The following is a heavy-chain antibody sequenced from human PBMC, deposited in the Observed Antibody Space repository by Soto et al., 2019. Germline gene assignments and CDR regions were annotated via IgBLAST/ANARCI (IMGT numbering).Heavy chain of an antibody. Sequence: GALRLSCAASGFTFREYSMNWVRQAPGKGLEWVSSISSGGHYIYYADSVKGRFTISRDNAKNSLFLQLNSLRAEDTAVYYCAHTGYNSPLDYWGQGILVTVSS. D-gene: IGHD5-18*01. CDR2: ISSGGHYI. CDR3: AHTGYNSPLDY. V-gene: IGHV3-21*01. CDR1: GFTFREYS. J-gene: IGHJ4*02.